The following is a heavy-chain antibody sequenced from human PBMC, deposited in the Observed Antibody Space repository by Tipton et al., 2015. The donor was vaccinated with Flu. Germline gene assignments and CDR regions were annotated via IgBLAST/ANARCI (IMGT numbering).Heavy chain of an antibody. J-gene: IGHJ6*02. CDR3: ARLTGGGSLISFYGMVL. D-gene: IGHD2-15*01. Sequence: MQLVQSGAEVKKPGESLKISCKGSGYSFSSYWIGWARQMPGKGLEWMGIIYPGDSDTRYNPSFQGHVTISADESISTAYLQWSSLKASDTAMYYCARLTGGGSLISFYGMVLWGQGTTATVSS. V-gene: IGHV5-51*01. CDR1: GYSFSSYW. CDR2: IYPGDSDT.